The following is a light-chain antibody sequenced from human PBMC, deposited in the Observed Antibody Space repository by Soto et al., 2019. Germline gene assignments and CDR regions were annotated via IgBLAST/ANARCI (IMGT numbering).Light chain of an antibody. Sequence: QSVLTQPPSVSGAPGQRVAISCTGSSSNTGAGYDVHWYQHLPGTAPKLLIYVNNNRPSGVPDRFSGSKSGISASLAITGLQAEDEADYYCQSYDSSLSGGVFGGGTKLTVL. CDR3: QSYDSSLSGGV. CDR1: SSNTGAGYD. CDR2: VNN. J-gene: IGLJ3*02. V-gene: IGLV1-40*01.